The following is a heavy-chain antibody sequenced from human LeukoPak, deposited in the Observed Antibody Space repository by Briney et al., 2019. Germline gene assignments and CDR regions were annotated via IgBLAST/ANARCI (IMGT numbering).Heavy chain of an antibody. CDR3: ARELLWFGEVGEYWFDP. D-gene: IGHD3-10*01. CDR1: DGSISSGGYS. V-gene: IGHV4-61*02. J-gene: IGHJ5*02. Sequence: PSETLSLTCAVSDGSISSGGYSWSWIRQPAGKGLEWIGRIYTSGSTNYNPSLKSRVTMSVDTSKNQFSLKLSSVTAADTAVYYCARELLWFGEVGEYWFDPWGQGTLVTVSS. CDR2: IYTSGST.